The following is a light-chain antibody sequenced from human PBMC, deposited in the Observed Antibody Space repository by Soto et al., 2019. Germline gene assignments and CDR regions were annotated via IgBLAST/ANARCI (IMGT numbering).Light chain of an antibody. CDR1: SSDIGNYDY. V-gene: IGLV2-14*03. CDR3: SSYRLGHTGV. CDR2: DVS. Sequence: QSALTQPASVSGSPGQSITIPCTGTSSDIGNYDYVSWYQQHAGKAPKLIIYDVSHRPSGISDRFSGFKSGNTASLAISGLQAEDEAAYYCSSYRLGHTGVFGGGTKLTVL. J-gene: IGLJ3*02.